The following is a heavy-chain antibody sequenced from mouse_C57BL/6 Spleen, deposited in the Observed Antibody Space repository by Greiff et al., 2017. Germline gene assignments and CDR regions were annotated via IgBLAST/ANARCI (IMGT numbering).Heavy chain of an antibody. Sequence: VPLVASGAELAKPGASVKLSFKASGYNFTSYWMHLVKQRPGPGLEWIGYNNPSSGYTKYNQKFKDKATLTADKSSSTAYMQLSSLTYEDSAVYYCARWMDDGYYWGQGTTLTVAS. CDR3: ARWMDDGYY. D-gene: IGHD2-3*01. CDR2: NNPSSGYT. V-gene: IGHV1-7*01. J-gene: IGHJ2*01. CDR1: GYNFTSYW.